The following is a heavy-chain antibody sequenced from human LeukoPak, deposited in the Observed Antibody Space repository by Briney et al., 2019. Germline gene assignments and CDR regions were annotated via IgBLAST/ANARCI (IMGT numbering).Heavy chain of an antibody. CDR3: AKTYRYCSSTSCYNY. CDR2: ISGSGDST. V-gene: IGHV3-23*01. D-gene: IGHD2-2*02. Sequence: GGSLRLSCAASGFTFSSYAMSWVRQAPGKGLEWVSGISGSGDSTYYADSVKGRSTISRDNSKNTLCLQMNSLRAEDTAVYYCAKTYRYCSSTSCYNYWGQGTLVTVSS. CDR1: GFTFSSYA. J-gene: IGHJ4*02.